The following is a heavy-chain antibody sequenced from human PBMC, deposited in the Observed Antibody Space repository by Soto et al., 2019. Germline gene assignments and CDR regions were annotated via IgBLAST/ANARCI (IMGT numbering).Heavy chain of an antibody. CDR1: GGSFSGYY. Sequence: QVQLQQWGAGLLKPSETLSLTCAVYGGSFSGYYWSWIRQPPGKGLEWIGEINHSGSTNYNPSLKSRVTISVDTSKNQFSLKLSSVTAADTAVYYCARKAAEGIVWWFDPWGQGTLVTVSS. D-gene: IGHD2-15*01. CDR3: ARKAAEGIVWWFDP. J-gene: IGHJ5*02. CDR2: INHSGST. V-gene: IGHV4-34*01.